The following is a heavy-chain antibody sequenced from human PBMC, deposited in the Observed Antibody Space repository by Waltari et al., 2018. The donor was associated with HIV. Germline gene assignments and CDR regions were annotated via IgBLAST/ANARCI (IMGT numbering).Heavy chain of an antibody. V-gene: IGHV4-34*01. J-gene: IGHJ2*01. D-gene: IGHD4-17*01. CDR1: GGSFNGYS. CDR3: ARRWTTVTTDSLDL. CDR2: IKHGRST. Sequence: QVQLQQWGAGLLKPSETLSLTCAVYGGSFNGYSWSWIRQSPGKGLEWIGAIKHGRSTTYNPSLKSRVTISVDSSKSQFSLKLSFVTAADTAVYYCARRWTTVTTDSLDLWGRGTLVTVSS.